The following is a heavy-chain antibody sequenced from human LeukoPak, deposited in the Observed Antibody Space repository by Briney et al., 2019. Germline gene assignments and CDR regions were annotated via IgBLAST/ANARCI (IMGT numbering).Heavy chain of an antibody. Sequence: ASVKVSCKASGYTFTSYDINWGRQAPGQGLEWMGWMNPNSGNTGYAQKFQGRVTITRNPSISTAYMALSSLRSEDTAVYCCARGGRSYYRDSSGYYYSLDYYYYYMDVWGKGTTVTVSS. CDR1: GYTFTSYD. V-gene: IGHV1-8*03. D-gene: IGHD3-22*01. CDR2: MNPNSGNT. J-gene: IGHJ6*03. CDR3: ARGGRSYYRDSSGYYYSLDYYYYYMDV.